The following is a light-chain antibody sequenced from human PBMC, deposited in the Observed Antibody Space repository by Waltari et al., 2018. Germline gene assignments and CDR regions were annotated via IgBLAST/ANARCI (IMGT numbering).Light chain of an antibody. CDR1: SSDAGGYHL. CDR3: CSYAGSTTWV. J-gene: IGLJ3*02. Sequence: QSALTQPASVSGSPGQSITIPCPRTSSDAGGYHLFSRYQQHPGKAPKPMIYEVSKRPSGVSNRFSGSKSGNTASLTISGLQAEDEADYYCCSYAGSTTWVFGGGTKLTVL. V-gene: IGLV2-23*02. CDR2: EVS.